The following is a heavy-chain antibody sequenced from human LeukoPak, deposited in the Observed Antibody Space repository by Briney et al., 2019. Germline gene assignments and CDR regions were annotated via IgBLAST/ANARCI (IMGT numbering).Heavy chain of an antibody. J-gene: IGHJ4*02. CDR2: TSGSGGST. CDR1: GFTFIIYA. Sequence: AGSLRLSCAASGFTFIIYAMSWVRRAPGKGLEWVSTTSGSGGSTYYADSVKGRFTMSKDISKNTVFLQMNSLRAEDTAVYYCTKDQRRTSGSYPPLFFDYWGQGTLVTVSS. CDR3: TKDQRRTSGSYPPLFFDY. D-gene: IGHD3-10*01. V-gene: IGHV3-23*01.